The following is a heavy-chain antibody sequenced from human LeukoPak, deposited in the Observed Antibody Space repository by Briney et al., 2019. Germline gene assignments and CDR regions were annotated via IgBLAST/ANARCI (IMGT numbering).Heavy chain of an antibody. CDR3: APGDCSGGSCVD. Sequence: GGFLRLSCAAFGLTFSSYGMHWVRQAPGKGLKWVAIISYDGSNKYYADSVKGRFTISRDNSKNTLYLQMSSLRAEDTAVYYCAPGDCSGGSCVDWGQGTLVTVSS. CDR2: ISYDGSNK. J-gene: IGHJ4*02. CDR1: GLTFSSYG. D-gene: IGHD2-15*01. V-gene: IGHV3-30*03.